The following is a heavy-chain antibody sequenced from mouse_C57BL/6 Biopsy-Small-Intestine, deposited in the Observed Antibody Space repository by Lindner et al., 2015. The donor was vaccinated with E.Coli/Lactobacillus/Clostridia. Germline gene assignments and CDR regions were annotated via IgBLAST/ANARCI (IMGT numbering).Heavy chain of an antibody. CDR3: ARGYWYFDV. V-gene: IGHV1-82*01. J-gene: IGHJ1*03. CDR2: IYPGDGDT. CDR1: GYAFSSSW. Sequence: VQLQESGPELVKPGASVKISCKASGYAFSSSWMNWVKQRPGKGPEWIGRIYPGDGDTNYNGKFKGKATLTADKSSSTAYMQLSSLTSEDSAVYFCARGYWYFDVWGTGTTVTVSS.